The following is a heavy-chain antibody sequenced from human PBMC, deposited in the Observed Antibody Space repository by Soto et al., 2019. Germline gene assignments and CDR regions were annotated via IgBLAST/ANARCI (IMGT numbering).Heavy chain of an antibody. D-gene: IGHD3-9*01. CDR2: ISVYNGNT. CDR3: ARDRLGYDILTGYSLTAPYYYGMDV. Sequence: GASVKVSCKASGYTFTSYGISWVRQAPGQGLEWMGRISVYNGNTNYAQKFQGRFTMTTDTSTSTAYMELRILSSDDTAVYYCARDRLGYDILTGYSLTAPYYYGMDVWGQGTTVTVSS. CDR1: GYTFTSYG. V-gene: IGHV1-18*01. J-gene: IGHJ6*02.